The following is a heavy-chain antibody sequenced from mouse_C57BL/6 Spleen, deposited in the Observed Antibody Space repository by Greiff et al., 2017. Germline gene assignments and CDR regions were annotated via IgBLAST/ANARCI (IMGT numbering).Heavy chain of an antibody. CDR3: ARFPYYYGSSPWFAY. Sequence: QVQLQQPGAELVRPGSSVKLSCKASGYTFTSYWMDWVKQRPGQGLEWIGNIYPSDSETHYNQKFKDKATLTVDKSSSTAYMQLSSLTSEDSAVYYCARFPYYYGSSPWFAYWGQGTLVTVSA. CDR1: GYTFTSYW. CDR2: IYPSDSET. D-gene: IGHD1-1*01. V-gene: IGHV1-61*01. J-gene: IGHJ3*01.